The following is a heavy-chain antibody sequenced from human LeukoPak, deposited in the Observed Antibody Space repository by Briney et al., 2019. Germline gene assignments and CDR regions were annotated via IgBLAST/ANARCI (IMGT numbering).Heavy chain of an antibody. CDR3: AKDRCSSTSCYTVLDY. J-gene: IGHJ4*02. D-gene: IGHD2-2*02. V-gene: IGHV3-43D*03. CDR2: ISWDGGST. Sequence: GGSLRLSCAASGFTFDDYAMHWVRQAPGKGLEWVSLISWDGGSTYYADSVKGRFTISRDNSKNSLYLQMNSLRAEDTALYHCAKDRCSSTSCYTVLDYWGQGTLVTVSS. CDR1: GFTFDDYA.